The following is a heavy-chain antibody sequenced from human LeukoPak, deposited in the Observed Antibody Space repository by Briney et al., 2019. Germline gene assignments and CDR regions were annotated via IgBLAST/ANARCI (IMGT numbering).Heavy chain of an antibody. CDR2: ISGSGGST. J-gene: IGHJ4*02. CDR1: GFTFSSYA. V-gene: IGHV3-23*01. D-gene: IGHD2-2*01. CDR3: ARERYCSSTSCSYFDY. Sequence: PGGSLRLSCAASGFTFSSYAMSWVRQAPGKGLEWVSAISGSGGSTYYADSVKGRFTISRDNSKNTLYLQMNSLRAEDTAVYYCARERYCSSTSCSYFDYWGQGTLVTVSS.